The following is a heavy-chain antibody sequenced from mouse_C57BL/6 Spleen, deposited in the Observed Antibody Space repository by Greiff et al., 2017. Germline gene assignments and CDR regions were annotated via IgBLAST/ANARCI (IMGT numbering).Heavy chain of an antibody. CDR3: ARYWDGGYFDV. J-gene: IGHJ1*03. CDR2: IDPSDSYT. V-gene: IGHV1-69*01. CDR1: GYTFTSYW. Sequence: QVHVKQPGAELVMPGASVKLSCKASGYTFTSYWMHWVKQRPGQGLEWIGEIDPSDSYTNYNQKFNGKSTLTVDKSSSTAYMQLSSLTSEDSAVYYCARYWDGGYFDVWGTGTTVTVSS. D-gene: IGHD4-1*01.